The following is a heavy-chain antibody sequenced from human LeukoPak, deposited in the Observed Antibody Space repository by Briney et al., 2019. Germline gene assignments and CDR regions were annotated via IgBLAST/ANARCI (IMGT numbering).Heavy chain of an antibody. CDR2: ISAYNGNT. Sequence: ASVKVSCKASGYTFTSYGISWVRQAPGQGLEWMGWISAYNGNTNYAQKLQGRVTMTTDTSTSTAYMELRSLRSDDTAVYYCARGDIVATRGFYYFDHWGQGTLVTVSS. V-gene: IGHV1-18*04. J-gene: IGHJ4*02. CDR1: GYTFTSYG. D-gene: IGHD5-12*01. CDR3: ARGDIVATRGFYYFDH.